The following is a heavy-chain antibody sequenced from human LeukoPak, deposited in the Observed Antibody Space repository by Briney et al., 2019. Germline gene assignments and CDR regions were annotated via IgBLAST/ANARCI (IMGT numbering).Heavy chain of an antibody. Sequence: GGSLRLSCAASGFTFSSYAMSWVRQAPGKGLEWVSTISGSGGNTYYADSVKGRFTISRDNSKNTLYPQMNSLRAEDTAVYYCAKDRAFGVRGGDSWGQGTLVTVSS. CDR2: ISGSGGNT. V-gene: IGHV3-23*01. D-gene: IGHD3-10*01. CDR3: AKDRAFGVRGGDS. CDR1: GFTFSSYA. J-gene: IGHJ5*01.